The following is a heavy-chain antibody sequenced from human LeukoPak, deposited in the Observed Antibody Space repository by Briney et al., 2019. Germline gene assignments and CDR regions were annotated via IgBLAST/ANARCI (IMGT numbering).Heavy chain of an antibody. CDR1: GLTVSSNY. Sequence: GGSPRLSCAASGLTVSSNYMSWVRQAPGKGLEWVSVIYSDGSSYYAESVKGRFTISRDNSKNTVYLQVNSLRAEDTAVYYCARGAGGTYPFDYWGQGTLVTVSS. V-gene: IGHV3-53*01. D-gene: IGHD1-26*01. J-gene: IGHJ4*02. CDR2: IYSDGSS. CDR3: ARGAGGTYPFDY.